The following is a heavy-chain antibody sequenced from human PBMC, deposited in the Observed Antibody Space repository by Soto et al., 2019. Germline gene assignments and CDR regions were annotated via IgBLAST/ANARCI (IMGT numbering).Heavy chain of an antibody. D-gene: IGHD6-19*01. CDR2: IVPIFGTT. V-gene: IGHV1-69*12. CDR3: ARVEAVAGLYNSHGLDV. J-gene: IGHJ6*02. CDR1: GGTFSNYA. Sequence: QVQLVQSGAEVKKPGSSVKVSCKVSGGTFSNYAIDWVRLAPGHGLEGMGGIVPIFGTTYYTQKFQGRATISADDSTTTAYLEMSSLRLEDTAIYYCARVEAVAGLYNSHGLDVWGQGTAVTVSS.